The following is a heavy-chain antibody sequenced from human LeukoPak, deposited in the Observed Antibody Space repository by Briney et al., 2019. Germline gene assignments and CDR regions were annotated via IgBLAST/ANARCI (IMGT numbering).Heavy chain of an antibody. J-gene: IGHJ1*01. D-gene: IGHD6-19*01. Sequence: SGGSLRLSCAASGFTFSRYEMNWVRQAPGKGLEWVAAISGSGGGTDYADSVKGRFTISRDNSKNTLYLQMNSLRAEDTAVYYCAKGEQWLVLYFQHWGQGTLVTVSS. CDR3: AKGEQWLVLYFQH. CDR1: GFTFSRYE. V-gene: IGHV3-23*01. CDR2: ISGSGGGT.